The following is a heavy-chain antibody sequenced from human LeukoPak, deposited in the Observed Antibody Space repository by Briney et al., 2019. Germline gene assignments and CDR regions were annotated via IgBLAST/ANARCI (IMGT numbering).Heavy chain of an antibody. V-gene: IGHV3-74*01. CDR3: ARVPYSSSWYDY. CDR1: GFTFSSYW. CDR2: INSDGGST. J-gene: IGHJ4*02. D-gene: IGHD6-13*01. Sequence: PGGSLRLSCAASGFTFSSYWMHWVRQAPGKGLVWVSRINSDGGSTSYADSVKGRFTISRDDAKNTLYLQMNSLRAEDTAVYYCARVPYSSSWYDYWGQGTLATVSS.